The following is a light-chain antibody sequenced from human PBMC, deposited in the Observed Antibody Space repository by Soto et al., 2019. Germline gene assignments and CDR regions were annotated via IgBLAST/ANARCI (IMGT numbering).Light chain of an antibody. CDR3: SSYTSNNTV. Sequence: QSVLTQPASVSGSPGQSITISCTGTSSDIGGYNYVSWYQKHPSKAPKLMNYDVSNRPSGVSNHFSCSKSGNTASLTISGLQAEDEADYYCSSYTSNNTVFGTGTKVTVL. J-gene: IGLJ1*01. CDR2: DVS. V-gene: IGLV2-14*01. CDR1: SSDIGGYNY.